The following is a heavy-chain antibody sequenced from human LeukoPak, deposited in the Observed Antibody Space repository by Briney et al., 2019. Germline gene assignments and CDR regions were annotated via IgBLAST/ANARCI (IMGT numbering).Heavy chain of an antibody. D-gene: IGHD3-22*01. J-gene: IGHJ4*02. CDR2: IIPIFGTA. V-gene: IGHV1-69*05. CDR1: GGTFSSYA. CDR3: AIPASDDSSGYSFDY. Sequence: SVKVSCKASGGTFSSYAISWVRQAPGQGLEWMGGIIPIFGTANYAQKFQGRVMITTDESTSTAYMELSSLRSEDTAVHYCAIPASDDSSGYSFDYWGQGTLVTVSS.